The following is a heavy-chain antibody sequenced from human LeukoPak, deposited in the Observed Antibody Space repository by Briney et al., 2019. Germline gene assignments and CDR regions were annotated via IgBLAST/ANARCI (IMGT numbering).Heavy chain of an antibody. CDR3: ARDAIYFYDGSGYYDGGDS. J-gene: IGHJ5*01. CDR2: INWNSVST. CDR1: GFMFNDYG. V-gene: IGHV3-20*04. D-gene: IGHD3-22*01. Sequence: PGGSLRLSCAASGFMFNDYGMSWVRQVPGKGLEWVSGINWNSVSTSYEDSVKGRFTISRDNAKNSLYLQMNSLRAEDTAMYFCARDAIYFYDGSGYYDGGDSWGQGTLVSVSS.